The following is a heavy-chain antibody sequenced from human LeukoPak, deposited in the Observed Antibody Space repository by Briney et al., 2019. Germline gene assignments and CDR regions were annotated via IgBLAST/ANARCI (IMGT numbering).Heavy chain of an antibody. V-gene: IGHV3-23*01. D-gene: IGHD5-18*01. J-gene: IGHJ4*02. CDR3: AKRYVPRGYSYGYFAY. CDR1: GFTFSSYA. Sequence: GGSLRLSCAASGFTFSSYAMSWVRQAPGKGLEWVSAISGSGGSTYYADSVKGRFTISRDNSKNTLYLQMNSLRVEDTAVYYCAKRYVPRGYSYGYFAYWGQGTLVTVSS. CDR2: ISGSGGST.